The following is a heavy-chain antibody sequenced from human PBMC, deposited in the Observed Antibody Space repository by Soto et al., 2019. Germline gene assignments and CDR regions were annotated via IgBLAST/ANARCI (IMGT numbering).Heavy chain of an antibody. V-gene: IGHV1-18*01. Sequence: ASVKVSCKVSGYRFPSYGINWVRQAPGQGLEWVGWVNPDNHNTNYAQNFQHRVSLTTDTSTNTAFLELRGLRSDDTAVYYCARVRFGDPFDYWGQGTLVIVS. CDR2: VNPDNHNT. CDR3: ARVRFGDPFDY. D-gene: IGHD3-16*01. CDR1: GYRFPSYG. J-gene: IGHJ4*02.